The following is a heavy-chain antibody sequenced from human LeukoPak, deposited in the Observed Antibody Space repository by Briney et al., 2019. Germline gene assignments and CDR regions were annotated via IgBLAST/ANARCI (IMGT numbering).Heavy chain of an antibody. J-gene: IGHJ6*03. CDR2: IYTSGST. CDR3: ARQARGGYDFWSGYSGYYYYMDV. D-gene: IGHD3-3*01. CDR1: GGSISSYY. V-gene: IGHV4-4*09. Sequence: SETLSLTCTVSGGSISSYYWSWIRQPPGKGLEWIGYIYTSGSTNYNPSLKSRVTISVDTSKNQFSLKLSSVSAAVTAVYYCARQARGGYDFWSGYSGYYYYMDVWGKGTTVTVSS.